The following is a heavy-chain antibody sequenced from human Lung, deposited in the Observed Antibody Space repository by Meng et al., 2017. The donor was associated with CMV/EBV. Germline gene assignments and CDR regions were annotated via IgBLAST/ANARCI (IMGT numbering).Heavy chain of an antibody. J-gene: IGHJ5*02. CDR2: FYYSGST. CDR3: ARGGVLLWFGELLPNGFDP. D-gene: IGHD3-10*01. V-gene: IGHV4-39*07. Sequence: INRNTYYWGWIRQPPGKGLEWIGSFYYSGSTYYNPSLKSRVTMSIDTSKNQFSLKLSSVTAADTAVYYCARGGVLLWFGELLPNGFDPWGQGTLVTVSS. CDR1: INRNTYY.